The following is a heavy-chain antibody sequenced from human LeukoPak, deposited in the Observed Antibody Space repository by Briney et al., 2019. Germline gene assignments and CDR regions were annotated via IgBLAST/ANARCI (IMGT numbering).Heavy chain of an antibody. Sequence: PGGSLRLSCAASGFTFGTHYMHWVRQAPGNGLVWVSRINPDGSTTAYADSVKGRFTISRDNARNTLFLQMNSLRAEDTAMYYCTRALTTLDDWGQGTLVTVSS. J-gene: IGHJ4*02. V-gene: IGHV3-74*01. D-gene: IGHD1-1*01. CDR3: TRALTTLDD. CDR1: GFTFGTHY. CDR2: INPDGSTT.